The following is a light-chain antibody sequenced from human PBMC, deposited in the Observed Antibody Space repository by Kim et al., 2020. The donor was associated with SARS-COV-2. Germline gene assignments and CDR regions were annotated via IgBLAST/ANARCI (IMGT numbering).Light chain of an antibody. J-gene: IGLJ3*02. V-gene: IGLV1-44*01. CDR3: AAWDDSLNGQWV. CDR1: SSNIGSNT. CDR2: SNN. Sequence: RVTISCSGSSSNIGSNTVNWYQQLPGAAPKLLIYSNNQRPSGVPDRFSGSKSGTSASLAISGLQSEDEADYYCAAWDDSLNGQWVFGGGTQLTVL.